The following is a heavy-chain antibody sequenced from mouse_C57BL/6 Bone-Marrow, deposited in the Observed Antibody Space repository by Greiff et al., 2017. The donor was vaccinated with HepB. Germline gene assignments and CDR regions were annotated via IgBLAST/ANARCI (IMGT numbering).Heavy chain of an antibody. Sequence: VQLQQSGAELVKPGASVKLSCKASGYTFTSYWMHWVKQRPGQGLEWIGMIHPNSGSTNYNEKLKSKATLTVDKSSSTAYMQLSSLTSEDSAVYYCARSITTVVAPFAYWGQGTLVTVSA. CDR1: GYTFTSYW. CDR2: IHPNSGST. CDR3: ARSITTVVAPFAY. V-gene: IGHV1-64*01. D-gene: IGHD1-1*01. J-gene: IGHJ3*01.